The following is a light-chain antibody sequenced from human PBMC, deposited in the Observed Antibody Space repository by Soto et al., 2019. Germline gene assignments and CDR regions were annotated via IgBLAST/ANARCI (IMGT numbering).Light chain of an antibody. J-gene: IGKJ4*01. Sequence: DIQMTQSPSTPSASVGDRVTITCRASQSISSWLAWYQQRPGKAPKFLIYDASSLESGVPSRFSGSGSGTEFTLTISSLQPGDFATYYCQQYSSFPLTFGGGTKVDIK. V-gene: IGKV1-5*01. CDR3: QQYSSFPLT. CDR2: DAS. CDR1: QSISSW.